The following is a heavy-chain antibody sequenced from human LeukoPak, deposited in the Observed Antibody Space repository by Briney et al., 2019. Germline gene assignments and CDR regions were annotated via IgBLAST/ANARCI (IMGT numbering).Heavy chain of an antibody. J-gene: IGHJ4*02. CDR1: GGSFSGYY. CDR2: INHSGST. V-gene: IGHV4-34*01. Sequence: SETLSLTCAVYGGSFSGYYWSWIRQPPGKGLEWIGEINHSGSTNYNPSLKSRATISVDTSKNQFSLKLSSVTAADTAVYYCARGWFGELVGVFDYWGQGTLVTVSS. CDR3: ARGWFGELVGVFDY. D-gene: IGHD3-10*01.